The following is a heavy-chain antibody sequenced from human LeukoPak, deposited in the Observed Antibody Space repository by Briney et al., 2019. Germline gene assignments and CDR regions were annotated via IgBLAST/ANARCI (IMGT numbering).Heavy chain of an antibody. V-gene: IGHV1-2*02. CDR2: INPNSGGT. J-gene: IGHJ4*02. CDR1: GYTFTSYY. CDR3: ARDFRLTAEYYFDY. D-gene: IGHD7-27*01. Sequence: GASVKVSCKASGYTFTSYYMHWVRQAPGQGLEWMGWINPNSGGTNYAQKFQGRVTMTRDTSISTAYMELSRLRSDDTAVYYCARDFRLTAEYYFDYWGQGTLVTVSS.